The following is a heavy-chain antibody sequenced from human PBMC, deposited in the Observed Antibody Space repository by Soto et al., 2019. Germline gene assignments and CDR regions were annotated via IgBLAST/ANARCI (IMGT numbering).Heavy chain of an antibody. Sequence: SETLSLTCTVSGDSVATGGIHWDWIRQSPGGKLEWIGSVYYSASSYSNPSLRSRVTISLNLSTNQISLRLTSVTAADAGVYFSARRRDTHHFGGLDVWGQGTTVTVSS. CDR1: GDSVATGGIH. D-gene: IGHD3-16*01. J-gene: IGHJ6*02. CDR3: ARRRDTHHFGGLDV. CDR2: VYYSASS. V-gene: IGHV4-39*01.